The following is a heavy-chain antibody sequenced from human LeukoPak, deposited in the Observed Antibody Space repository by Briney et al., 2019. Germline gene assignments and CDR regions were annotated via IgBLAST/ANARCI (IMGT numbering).Heavy chain of an antibody. CDR2: IYHSGST. D-gene: IGHD2-8*01. Sequence: SETLSLTCTVSGYSISSGYYWGWIRQPPGKGLEWIGKIYHSGSTYYNPSLKTRVTISVDTSKNQFSLKLTSVTAADTAVYYCAREAGLIYFYYIDVWGKGTTVTVSS. J-gene: IGHJ6*03. V-gene: IGHV4-38-2*02. CDR1: GYSISSGYY. CDR3: AREAGLIYFYYIDV.